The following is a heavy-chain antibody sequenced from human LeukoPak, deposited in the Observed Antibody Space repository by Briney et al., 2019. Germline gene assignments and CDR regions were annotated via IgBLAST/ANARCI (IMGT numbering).Heavy chain of an antibody. D-gene: IGHD3-3*01. CDR2: VSGSGGTT. CDR1: GFTLSSYA. Sequence: GGSLRLSCAASGFTLSSYAMSWVRQAPGKGLEWVSGVSGSGGTTYYSGSVKGRCTIFRDNSKNTLYLQMHSLRAEDTAVYYCAKGTHFDFWSGYYGLDYWGQGTLVTVSS. CDR3: AKGTHFDFWSGYYGLDY. J-gene: IGHJ4*02. V-gene: IGHV3-23*01.